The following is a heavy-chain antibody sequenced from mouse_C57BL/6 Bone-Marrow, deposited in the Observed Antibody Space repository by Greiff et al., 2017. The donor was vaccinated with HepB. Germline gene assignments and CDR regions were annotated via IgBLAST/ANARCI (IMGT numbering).Heavy chain of an antibody. J-gene: IGHJ3*01. CDR1: GLDFSRYW. V-gene: IGHV4-1*01. Sequence: PASGLDFSRYWMSWVRRAPGKGLEWIGEINPDSSTINYAPSLKDKFIISRDNAKNTLYLQMSKVRSEDTALYYCARGGYSNPVAYWGQGTLVTVSA. CDR2: INPDSSTI. D-gene: IGHD2-5*01. CDR3: ARGGYSNPVAY.